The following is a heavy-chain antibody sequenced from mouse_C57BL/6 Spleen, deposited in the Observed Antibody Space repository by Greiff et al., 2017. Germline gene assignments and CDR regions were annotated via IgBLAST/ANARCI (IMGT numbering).Heavy chain of an antibody. CDR2: IWRGGST. D-gene: IGHD2-4*01. J-gene: IGHJ1*03. CDR1: GFSLTSYG. Sequence: VQLQQPGPGLVQPSQSLSITCTVSGFSLTSYGVHWVRQSPGKGLEWLGVIWRGGSTDYNAAFMSRLSITKDNSKSQVFFKMNSLQADDTAIYYCAKSNYDYDGYFDVWGTGTTVTVSS. CDR3: AKSNYDYDGYFDV. V-gene: IGHV2-5*01.